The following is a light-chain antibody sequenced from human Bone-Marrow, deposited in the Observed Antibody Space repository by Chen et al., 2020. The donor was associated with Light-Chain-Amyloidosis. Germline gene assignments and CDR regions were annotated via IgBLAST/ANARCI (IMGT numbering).Light chain of an antibody. V-gene: IGLV6-57*01. CDR3: QSYQGSSQGV. J-gene: IGLJ3*02. CDR1: SGSIATNY. Sequence: NFMLTQPHSVSESPGKTVIISCTRSSGSIATNYVQWYQQRSGSSPTTVIYEDDQRPSGVPDRFSGSIDRSSNSASLTISGLKTEDEADYYCQSYQGSSQGVFSGGTKLTVL. CDR2: EDD.